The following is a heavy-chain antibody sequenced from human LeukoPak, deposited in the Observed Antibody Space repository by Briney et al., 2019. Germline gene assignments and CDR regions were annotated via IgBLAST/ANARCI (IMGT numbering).Heavy chain of an antibody. CDR1: GYTFTSYD. Sequence: ASVTVSCTASGYTFTSYDINWVRQAPGQGLEWMGWMNPNSGNTGYAQKFQGRVTMTRNTSISTAYMELSSLRSEDTAVYYCAREVAAAGSLDYYYYYMDVWGKGTTVTVSS. V-gene: IGHV1-8*01. J-gene: IGHJ6*03. CDR2: MNPNSGNT. D-gene: IGHD6-13*01. CDR3: AREVAAAGSLDYYYYYMDV.